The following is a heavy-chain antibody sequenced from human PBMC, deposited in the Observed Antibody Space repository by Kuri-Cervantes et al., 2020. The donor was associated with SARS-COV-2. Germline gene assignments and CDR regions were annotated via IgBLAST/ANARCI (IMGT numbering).Heavy chain of an antibody. D-gene: IGHD1-1*01. CDR1: GYTFTDYY. J-gene: IGHJ4*02. Sequence: ASVKVSCKASGYTFTDYYLHWVRQAPGQGPEWMGWINPNSGVTSYAPKFQDRVTMTRDTAINTLYVYLSGLRSDDTAVYYCARDARNDDFFDAWGQGTLVTVSS. V-gene: IGHV1-2*02. CDR3: ARDARNDDFFDA. CDR2: INPNSGVT.